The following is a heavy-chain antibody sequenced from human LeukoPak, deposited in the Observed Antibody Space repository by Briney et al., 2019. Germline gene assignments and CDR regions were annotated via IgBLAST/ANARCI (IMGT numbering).Heavy chain of an antibody. Sequence: GGSLRLSCAASGFTFSSYAMHWVRQAPGKGLEWVAVISYDGSNKYYADSVKGRFTISRDNSKNTLYLQMSSLRAEDTAVYYCAKASKNSGTYRSPTSWGQGTLVTVSS. V-gene: IGHV3-30-3*01. D-gene: IGHD1-26*01. CDR1: GFTFSSYA. CDR2: ISYDGSNK. CDR3: AKASKNSGTYRSPTS. J-gene: IGHJ5*02.